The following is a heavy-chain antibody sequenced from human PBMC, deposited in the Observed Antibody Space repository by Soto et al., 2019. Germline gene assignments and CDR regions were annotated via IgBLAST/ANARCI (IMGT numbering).Heavy chain of an antibody. Sequence: GGSLRLSCAASGFTFSSYAMSWVRQAPGKGLEWVSAISGSGGSTYYADSVKGRFTISRDNSKNTLYLQMNSLRAEDTAVYYCAKDWYYDFWSGYYAYWGQGTLVTVSS. J-gene: IGHJ4*02. CDR2: ISGSGGST. CDR3: AKDWYYDFWSGYYAY. CDR1: GFTFSSYA. D-gene: IGHD3-3*01. V-gene: IGHV3-23*01.